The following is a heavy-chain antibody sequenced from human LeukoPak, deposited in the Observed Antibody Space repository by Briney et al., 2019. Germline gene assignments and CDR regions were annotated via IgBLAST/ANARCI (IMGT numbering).Heavy chain of an antibody. CDR1: GGSFSGYY. Sequence: SEXLSLTCAVYGGSFSGYYWSWIRQPPGKGLEWIGEINHSGSTNYNPSLKSRVTISVDTSKNQFSLKLSSVTAADTAVYYCARGYYYVNYWGQGTLVTVSS. J-gene: IGHJ4*02. CDR2: INHSGST. V-gene: IGHV4-34*01. CDR3: ARGYYYVNY. D-gene: IGHD3-22*01.